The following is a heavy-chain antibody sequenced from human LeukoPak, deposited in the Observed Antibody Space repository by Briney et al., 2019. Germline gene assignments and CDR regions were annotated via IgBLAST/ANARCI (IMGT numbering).Heavy chain of an antibody. J-gene: IGHJ5*02. D-gene: IGHD2-2*01. V-gene: IGHV3-21*01. CDR3: AKRDSDCSSTSCKNWFDP. CDR1: GFTFSSYS. CDR2: ISSSSSYI. Sequence: GGSLRLSCAASGFTFSSYSMNWVRQARGKGLEWVSSISSSSSYIYYADSVKGRFTISRDNSKNTLYLQMNSLRAEDTAVYYCAKRDSDCSSTSCKNWFDPWGQGTLVTVSS.